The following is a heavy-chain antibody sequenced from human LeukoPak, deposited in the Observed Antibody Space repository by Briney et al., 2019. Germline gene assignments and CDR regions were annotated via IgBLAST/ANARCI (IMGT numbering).Heavy chain of an antibody. J-gene: IGHJ4*02. Sequence: GGSVRLSCAASGFTFSSYEMNWVRQAPGKGLEWVSYISSSGSTIYYADSVKGRFTISRDNAKNSLYLQMNSLKTEDTAVYYCTTGWIQLWSYFDYWGQGTLVTVSS. D-gene: IGHD5-18*01. CDR1: GFTFSSYE. V-gene: IGHV3-48*03. CDR3: TTGWIQLWSYFDY. CDR2: ISSSGSTI.